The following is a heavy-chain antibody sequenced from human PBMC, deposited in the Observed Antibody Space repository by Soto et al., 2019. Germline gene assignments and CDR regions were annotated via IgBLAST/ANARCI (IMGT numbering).Heavy chain of an antibody. CDR2: ISGSGEIT. Sequence: AGGSLRFSCASSGFPFRSYAMGWVRQARGKGLGWISVISGSGEITLYTESVKGRFTISRDFSNNTLSLQMNSLRADDTAIYYCGKARYLLVDQPLYFESWGQGTLVTVSS. V-gene: IGHV3-23*01. CDR3: GKARYLLVDQPLYFES. D-gene: IGHD3-9*01. J-gene: IGHJ4*02. CDR1: GFPFRSYA.